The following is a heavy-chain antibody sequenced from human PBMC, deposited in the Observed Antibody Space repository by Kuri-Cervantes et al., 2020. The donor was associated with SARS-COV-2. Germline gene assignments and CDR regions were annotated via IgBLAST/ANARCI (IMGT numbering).Heavy chain of an antibody. D-gene: IGHD5/OR15-5a*01. J-gene: IGHJ4*02. CDR1: GGSFSGYY. CDR3: AWRGSTGALAY. CDR2: INHSGST. Sequence: SETLSLTCAAYGGSFSGYYWSWIRQPPGKGLEWIGEINHSGSTNYNPSLKSRVTISVDTSKNQFSLKLSSVTAADTAVYYCAWRGSTGALAYWGQGTLVNVSS. V-gene: IGHV4-34*01.